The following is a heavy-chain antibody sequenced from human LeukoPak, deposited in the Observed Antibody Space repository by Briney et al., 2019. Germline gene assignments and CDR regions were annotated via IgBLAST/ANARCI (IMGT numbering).Heavy chain of an antibody. CDR3: ARTQSGGWYQNWFDP. V-gene: IGHV1-69*04. CDR1: GGTFSSYA. Sequence: GASVKVSCKASGGTFSSYAISWVRQAPGQGLEWMGRIIPILGIANYAQKFQGRVTITADKSTSTAYMELSSLRSEDTAVYYCARTQSGGWYQNWFDPWGQGTLVTVSS. J-gene: IGHJ5*02. CDR2: IIPILGIA. D-gene: IGHD6-19*01.